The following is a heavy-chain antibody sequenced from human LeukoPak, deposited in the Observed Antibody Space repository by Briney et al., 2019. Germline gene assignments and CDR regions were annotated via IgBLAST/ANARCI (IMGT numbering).Heavy chain of an antibody. Sequence: GGSLRLSCAASGFTFSSHWMSWVRQAPWKGLEWVANIKQDGSEKYNVDSVKGRFTISRDNAKNSLYLQMNSLRAEDTAVYYCARLLAYNSGGEAFDHWGQGTLVTVSS. CDR2: IKQDGSEK. CDR1: GFTFSSHW. CDR3: ARLLAYNSGGEAFDH. V-gene: IGHV3-7*01. D-gene: IGHD1-20*01. J-gene: IGHJ4*02.